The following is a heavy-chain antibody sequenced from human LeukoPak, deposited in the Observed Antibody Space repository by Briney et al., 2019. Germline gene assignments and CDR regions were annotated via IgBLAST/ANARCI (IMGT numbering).Heavy chain of an antibody. CDR3: ARHPGGSGYYHPFDY. CDR2: IYPGDSDT. D-gene: IGHD3-22*01. CDR1: GYSFTSYW. V-gene: IGHV5-51*01. Sequence: GESLKISCKGSGYSFTSYWIGWVRQMPGKGLEWMGIIYPGDSDTRYSPSFQGQVTISADKSISTAYLQWSSLKASDTAMYYCARHPGGSGYYHPFDYWGQGTLVTVSS. J-gene: IGHJ4*02.